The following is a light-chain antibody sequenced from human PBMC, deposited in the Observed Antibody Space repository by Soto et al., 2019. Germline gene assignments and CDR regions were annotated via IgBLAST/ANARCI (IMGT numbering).Light chain of an antibody. CDR3: QQSYSTPLT. CDR2: AAS. V-gene: IGKV1-39*01. CDR1: QSISSY. Sequence: DIQMTQSPSSLSASVGDRVTITCRASQSISSYLNWYQQKPGKAPKLLIYAASSLQSGVPSRFSGSGSGTDFTLTISSLQPDDFATYYSQQSYSTPLTFGGGTKVDIK. J-gene: IGKJ4*01.